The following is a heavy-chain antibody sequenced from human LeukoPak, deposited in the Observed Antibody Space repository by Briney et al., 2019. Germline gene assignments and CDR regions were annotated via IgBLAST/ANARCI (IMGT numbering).Heavy chain of an antibody. CDR1: GFTFSSYS. CDR2: ISTSSSTM. J-gene: IGHJ4*02. CDR3: AKGGSYRSQPYFDY. V-gene: IGHV3-48*01. Sequence: PGGSLRLSCAASGFTFSSYSMNWVRQAPGKGLEWVSYISTSSSTMYHADSVKGRFTISRDNSKNTVYLQMNSLRAEDTAVYYCAKGGSYRSQPYFDYWGQGTPVTVSS. D-gene: IGHD3-16*02.